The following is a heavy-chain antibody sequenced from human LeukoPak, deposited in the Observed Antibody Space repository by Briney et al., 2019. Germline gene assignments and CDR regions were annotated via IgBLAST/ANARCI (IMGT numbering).Heavy chain of an antibody. CDR2: IYYSGST. CDR1: GGSISSYY. V-gene: IGHV4-59*01. CDR3: ARDYSFGDTAMVTGAFDI. Sequence: SETLSLTCTVSGGSISSYYWSWIRQPPGKGLGWIGYIYYSGSTNYNPSLKSRVTISVDTSKNQFSLKLSSVTAADTAVYYCARDYSFGDTAMVTGAFDIWGQGTMVTVSS. J-gene: IGHJ3*02. D-gene: IGHD5-18*01.